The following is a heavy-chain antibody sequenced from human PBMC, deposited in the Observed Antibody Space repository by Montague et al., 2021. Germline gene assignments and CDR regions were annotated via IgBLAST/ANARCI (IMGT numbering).Heavy chain of an antibody. CDR1: GGSISSSGYS. D-gene: IGHD3-16*02. V-gene: IGHV4-39*01. J-gene: IGHJ6*02. Sequence: SETLSLTCAVSGGSISSSGYSWGWIRQPPGKGLEWIGSIYYSGSTYYNPSLKSRVTISVDTSKNQFSLKLSSVTAADTAVYYCARHVIGNYGMDVWGQGTTVTVSS. CDR3: ARHVIGNYGMDV. CDR2: IYYSGST.